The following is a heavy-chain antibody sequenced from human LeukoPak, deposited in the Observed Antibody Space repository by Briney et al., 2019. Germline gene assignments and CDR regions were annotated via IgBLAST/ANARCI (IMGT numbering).Heavy chain of an antibody. CDR1: GGSISSSSYY. CDR2: IYYSGST. D-gene: IGHD4-17*01. Sequence: SETLSLTCTVSGGSISSSSYYWGWIRQPPGKGLEWIGSIYYSGSTYYNPSLKSRVTISVDTSKNQFSLKLSSVTAADTAVYYCARHRRSVTVTFARYYYMDVWGKGTTVTISS. V-gene: IGHV4-39*01. J-gene: IGHJ6*03. CDR3: ARHRRSVTVTFARYYYMDV.